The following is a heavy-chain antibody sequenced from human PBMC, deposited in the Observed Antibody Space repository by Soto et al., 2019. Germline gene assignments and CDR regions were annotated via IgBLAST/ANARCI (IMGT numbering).Heavy chain of an antibody. J-gene: IGHJ4*02. V-gene: IGHV4-59*01. D-gene: IGHD5-12*01. CDR3: ARYSVATIRFFDY. CDR1: GDSITDYY. Sequence: QVQLQESGPGLVKPSETLSLTCTVSGDSITDYYWSWIRESPEKGLEWIAYIHHTGTANYNPSLTSRVTISVDTSKSQFSLRLSSVTAADTAVYFCARYSVATIRFFDYWGQGTLVTVSS. CDR2: IHHTGTA.